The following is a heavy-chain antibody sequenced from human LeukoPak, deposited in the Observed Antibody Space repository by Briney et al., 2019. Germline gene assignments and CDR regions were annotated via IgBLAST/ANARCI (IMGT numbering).Heavy chain of an antibody. CDR3: AKYVLLYRPMDNWFDP. V-gene: IGHV1-69*04. CDR2: IIPILGIA. D-gene: IGHD2-8*01. CDR1: GGTFSSYA. Sequence: ASVKVSCKASGGTFSSYAISWVRQAPGQGLEWMGRIIPILGIANYAQKFQGRVTITADKSTSTAYMELSSLRSEDTAVYYCAKYVLLYRPMDNWFDPWGQGTLVTVSS. J-gene: IGHJ5*02.